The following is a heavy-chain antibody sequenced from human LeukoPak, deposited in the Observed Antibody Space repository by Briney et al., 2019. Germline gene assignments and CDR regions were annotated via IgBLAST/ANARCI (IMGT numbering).Heavy chain of an antibody. J-gene: IGHJ5*02. CDR3: ARDYVVPAAKAYNWFDP. CDR2: IYTSGST. Sequence: KPSETLSLTCTVSGGSISSYYWSWIRQPAGKGLEWIGRIYTSGSTNYNPSLKSRVTMSVDTSKNQFSLKLSSVTAADTAVYYCARDYVVPAAKAYNWFDPWGQGTLVTVSS. V-gene: IGHV4-4*07. D-gene: IGHD2-2*01. CDR1: GGSISSYY.